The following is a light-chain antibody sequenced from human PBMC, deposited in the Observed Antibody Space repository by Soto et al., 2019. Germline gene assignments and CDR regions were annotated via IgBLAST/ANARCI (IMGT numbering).Light chain of an antibody. CDR2: DAP. CDR1: QDISTS. CDR3: QQYDNLLFT. J-gene: IGKJ3*01. Sequence: DIQMTQSPSSLSASVGDRVTITCQASQDISTSLNWYQQKPGRAPKLLIYDAPNLETGVPSRFSGRGSGTDFTFTISSLQPEDFATYYCQQYDNLLFTFGPGTKVDVK. V-gene: IGKV1-33*01.